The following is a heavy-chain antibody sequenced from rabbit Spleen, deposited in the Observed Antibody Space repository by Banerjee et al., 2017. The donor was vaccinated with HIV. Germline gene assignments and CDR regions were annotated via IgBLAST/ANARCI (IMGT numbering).Heavy chain of an antibody. J-gene: IGHJ6*01. CDR1: GFSFSSSYC. Sequence: QEQLEESGGDRVKPEGSLTLTCTASGFSFSSSYCMCRVRQAPGKGLEWIGCIYTGSSGSAYYATWAKGRFTISKASSTTVTLQMTSLTVADTATYFCARDAGTSFSTYGMDLWGPGTLVTVS. V-gene: IGHV1S45*01. CDR2: IYTGSSGSA. CDR3: ARDAGTSFSTYGMDL. D-gene: IGHD8-1*01.